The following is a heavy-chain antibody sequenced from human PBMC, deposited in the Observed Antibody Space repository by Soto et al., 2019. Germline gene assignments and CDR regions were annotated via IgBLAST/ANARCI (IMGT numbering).Heavy chain of an antibody. Sequence: QVQLVQSGAEVKKPGASVRVSCKASGYTLTSYDINWERQATGQGLEWMGWLKPKSGDTGYAQKFQGRVTVTQNTYISTAYMEMTSLRSDDTAVYYCAREGTIRGDDYWGQGTLVTVSS. J-gene: IGHJ4*02. CDR2: LKPKSGDT. V-gene: IGHV1-8*01. D-gene: IGHD2-2*02. CDR3: AREGTIRGDDY. CDR1: GYTLTSYD.